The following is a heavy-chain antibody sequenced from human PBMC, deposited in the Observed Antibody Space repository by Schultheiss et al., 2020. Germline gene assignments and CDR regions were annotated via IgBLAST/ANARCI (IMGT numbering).Heavy chain of an antibody. CDR1: GGSISSSSYY. CDR2: IYYSGTT. D-gene: IGHD2-15*01. Sequence: SQTLSLTCTVSGGSISSSSYYWSWFRQPPGKGLEWIGYIYYSGTTNYNPSLKSRVTISVDTSKNQFSLKLSSVTAADTAVYYCARLNRGVEAAHIDYWGQGALVTVSS. V-gene: IGHV4-61*01. J-gene: IGHJ4*02. CDR3: ARLNRGVEAAHIDY.